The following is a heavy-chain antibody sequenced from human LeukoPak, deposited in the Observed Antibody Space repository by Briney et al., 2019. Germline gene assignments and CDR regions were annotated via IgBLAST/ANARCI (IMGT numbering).Heavy chain of an antibody. CDR2: IIPIFGTA. Sequence: SVKVSYKASGGTFSSYAISWVRQAPGQGLEWMGRIIPIFGTANYAQKFQGRVTITTDESTSTAYMELSSLRSEDTAVYYCARGKRRVNSVGFDYWGQGTLVTVSS. CDR3: ARGKRRVNSVGFDY. D-gene: IGHD2/OR15-2a*01. CDR1: GGTFSSYA. J-gene: IGHJ5*01. V-gene: IGHV1-69*05.